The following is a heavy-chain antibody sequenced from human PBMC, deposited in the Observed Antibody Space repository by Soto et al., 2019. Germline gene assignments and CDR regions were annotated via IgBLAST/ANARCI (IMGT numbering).Heavy chain of an antibody. Sequence: EVQLVESGGGLVQPGGSLRLSCAASGFTFSNYWMHWVRQAPGEGLVWVSRVNGDGSSTSYADSVKGRFTVSRDSAKSTLYLQMNSLRAEDTAVYYCARDYSGSCDYWGQGTLGTVPS. V-gene: IGHV3-74*01. CDR2: VNGDGSST. J-gene: IGHJ4*02. CDR1: GFTFSNYW. CDR3: ARDYSGSCDY. D-gene: IGHD2-21*01.